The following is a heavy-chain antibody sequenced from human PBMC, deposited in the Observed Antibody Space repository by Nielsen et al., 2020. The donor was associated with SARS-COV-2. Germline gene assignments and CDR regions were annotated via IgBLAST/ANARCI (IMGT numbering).Heavy chain of an antibody. J-gene: IGHJ6*02. CDR3: ARDISLNYGDYHV. D-gene: IGHD4-17*01. CDR2: ISYDGSNK. Sequence: GESLKISCAASGFTFSSYGMHWVRQAPGKGLEWVAVISYDGSNKYYADSVKGRFTISRDNSKNTLYLQMNSLRAEDTAVYYCARDISLNYGDYHVWGQGTTVTVSS. V-gene: IGHV3-30*03. CDR1: GFTFSSYG.